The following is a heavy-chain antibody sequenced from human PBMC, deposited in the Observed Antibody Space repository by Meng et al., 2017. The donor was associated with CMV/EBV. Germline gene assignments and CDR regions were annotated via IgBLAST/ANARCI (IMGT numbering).Heavy chain of an antibody. CDR2: ISSSSSYI. CDR3: ARYPFGSHVYDSSGYGMDV. CDR1: GFTFSSYS. V-gene: IGHV3-21*01. J-gene: IGHJ6*02. D-gene: IGHD3-22*01. Sequence: GESLKISCAASGFTFSSYSMNWVRQAPGKGLEWVSSISSSSSYIYYADSVKGRFTISRDNAKNSLYLQMNSLGAEDTAVYYCARYPFGSHVYDSSGYGMDVWGQGTTVTVSS.